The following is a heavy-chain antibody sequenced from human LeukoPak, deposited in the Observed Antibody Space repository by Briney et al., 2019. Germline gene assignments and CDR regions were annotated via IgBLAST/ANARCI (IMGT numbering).Heavy chain of an antibody. V-gene: IGHV3-11*01. J-gene: IGHJ6*02. CDR1: GFTFSDYY. D-gene: IGHD3-16*01. CDR3: ASLGGATVSYYYGMDV. Sequence: PGGSLRLSCAASGFTFSDYYMSWIRQAPGKGLEWVSCITSSGSTIYYADSVKGRFTISRDNAKNSLYLQMNSLRAEDTAVYYCASLGGATVSYYYGMDVWGQGTTVTVSS. CDR2: ITSSGSTI.